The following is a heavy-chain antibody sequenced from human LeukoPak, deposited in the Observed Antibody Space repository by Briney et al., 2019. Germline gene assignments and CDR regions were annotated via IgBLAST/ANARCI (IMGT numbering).Heavy chain of an antibody. CDR2: IYTSGST. CDR3: ARGSNGAAARKIYFDY. V-gene: IGHV4-4*07. Sequence: SETLSLTCTVSGGSISSYYWSWIRQPAGKGLEWIGRIYTSGSTNYNPSLKSRVTMSVDTSKNQFSLKLSSVTAADTAVYYCARGSNGAAARKIYFDYWGQGAPVTVSS. D-gene: IGHD6-13*01. J-gene: IGHJ4*02. CDR1: GGSISSYY.